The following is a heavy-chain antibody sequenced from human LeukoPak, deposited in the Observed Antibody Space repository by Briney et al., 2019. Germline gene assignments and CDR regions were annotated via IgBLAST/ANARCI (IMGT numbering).Heavy chain of an antibody. V-gene: IGHV4-4*07. D-gene: IGHD1-26*01. Sequence: SETLSLTCTVSGGSISSYYWSWIRQPAGKGLEWIGLIYTSGSTNYNPSLKSRVTMSVDTSKNQFSLKLSSVTAADTAVYYCARVKSSGSPSSYWYFDLWGRGTLVTVSS. CDR3: ARVKSSGSPSSYWYFDL. J-gene: IGHJ2*01. CDR1: GGSISSYY. CDR2: IYTSGST.